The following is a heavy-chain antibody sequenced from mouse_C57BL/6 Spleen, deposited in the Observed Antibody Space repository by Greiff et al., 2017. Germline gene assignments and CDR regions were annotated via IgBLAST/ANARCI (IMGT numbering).Heavy chain of an antibody. D-gene: IGHD1-1*01. CDR3: ARDGGTTVVDYFDY. CDR2: ISDGGSYT. J-gene: IGHJ2*01. Sequence: EVMLVESGGGLVKPGGSLKLSCAASGFTFSSYAMSWVRQTPEKRLEWVATISDGGSYTYYPDNVKGRFTISRDNAKNNLYLQMSHLKSVDTAMYYCARDGGTTVVDYFDYWGQGTTLTVSS. V-gene: IGHV5-4*01. CDR1: GFTFSSYA.